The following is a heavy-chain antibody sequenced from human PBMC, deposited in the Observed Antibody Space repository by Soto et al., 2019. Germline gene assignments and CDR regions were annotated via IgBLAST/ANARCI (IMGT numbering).Heavy chain of an antibody. Sequence: SVKVSCKASGGTFSSYAISWVRQAPGQGLEWMGGIIPIFGTANYAQKFQGRVTITADKSTSTAYMELSSLRSEDTAVYYCARTYSGSYDYYYYGMDVWGQGTTVTVSS. J-gene: IGHJ6*02. D-gene: IGHD1-26*01. CDR1: GGTFSSYA. V-gene: IGHV1-69*06. CDR3: ARTYSGSYDYYYYGMDV. CDR2: IIPIFGTA.